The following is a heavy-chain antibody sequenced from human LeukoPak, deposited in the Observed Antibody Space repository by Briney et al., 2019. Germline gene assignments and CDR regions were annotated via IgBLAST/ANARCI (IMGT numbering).Heavy chain of an antibody. J-gene: IGHJ4*02. Sequence: PGGSLRLSCAASGFTFSSYSMNWVRQAPGKGLEWVSYISSSSSTIYYADSVKGRFTISRDNAKNSLYLQMNSLRAEDTAVYYCSKANDLLYISGWYHPWGYYFDYWGQGTLVTVSS. D-gene: IGHD6-19*01. V-gene: IGHV3-48*01. CDR1: GFTFSSYS. CDR3: SKANDLLYISGWYHPWGYYFDY. CDR2: ISSSSSTI.